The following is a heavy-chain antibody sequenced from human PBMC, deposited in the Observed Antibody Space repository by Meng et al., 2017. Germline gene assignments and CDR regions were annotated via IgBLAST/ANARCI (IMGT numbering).Heavy chain of an antibody. J-gene: IGHJ4*02. V-gene: IGHV4-4*02. D-gene: IGHD7-27*01. Sequence: QVGRHGAGAGLVKPSGTLSFHWAVSAGSISSSNWWSWVPQPPVKGLEWIGEIYHSGSTNYNPSLKGRVTISVDKSKNQFSLKLSSVTAADTAVYYCARDGRSWDWGQGTLVTVSS. CDR1: AGSISSSNW. CDR3: ARDGRSWD. CDR2: IYHSGST.